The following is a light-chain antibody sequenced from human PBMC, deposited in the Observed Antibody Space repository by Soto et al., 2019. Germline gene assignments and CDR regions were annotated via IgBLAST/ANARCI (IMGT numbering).Light chain of an antibody. V-gene: IGLV1-44*01. CDR1: SSNIGSNT. CDR2: SNS. J-gene: IGLJ3*02. Sequence: QSVLTQPPSASGTPGQRVTISCSGSSSNIGSNTVTWYQQLPGTAPKVLIYSNSQRPSGVPDRFSGSHSGTSASLAISGLQYEDEADYYCAAWDDSLNSWVFGGGTKVTVL. CDR3: AAWDDSLNSWV.